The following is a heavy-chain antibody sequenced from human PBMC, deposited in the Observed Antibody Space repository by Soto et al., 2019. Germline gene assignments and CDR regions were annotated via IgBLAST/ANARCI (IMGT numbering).Heavy chain of an antibody. D-gene: IGHD1-26*01. CDR1: GGTFSSYA. CDR2: IIPIFGTA. V-gene: IGHV1-69*01. CDR3: ARDWPGSIGVYYYGMDV. J-gene: IGHJ6*02. Sequence: QVQLVQSGAEVKKPGSSVKVSCKASGGTFSSYAISWVRQAPGQGLEWMGGIIPIFGTANYAQKFQGRVTITADESTSTAYMELSSLRSEDTAVYYCARDWPGSIGVYYYGMDVWGQGTTVTVSS.